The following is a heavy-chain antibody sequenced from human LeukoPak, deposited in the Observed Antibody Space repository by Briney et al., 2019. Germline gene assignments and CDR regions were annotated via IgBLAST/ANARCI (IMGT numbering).Heavy chain of an antibody. CDR1: GFTVSSNY. CDR2: IYSGGST. Sequence: PGGSLRLSCAASGFTVSSNYMSWVRQAPGKGLEWVSVIYSGGSTYYADSVKGRFTISRDNSKNTLYLQMNSLRAEDTAVYYCARDRYDFWSGYGYMDVWGKGTTVTVSS. J-gene: IGHJ6*03. CDR3: ARDRYDFWSGYGYMDV. V-gene: IGHV3-66*02. D-gene: IGHD3-3*01.